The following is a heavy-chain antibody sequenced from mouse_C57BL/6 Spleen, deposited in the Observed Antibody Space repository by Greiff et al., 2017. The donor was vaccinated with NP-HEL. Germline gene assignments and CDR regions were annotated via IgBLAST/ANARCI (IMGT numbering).Heavy chain of an antibody. CDR2: IYPGCGST. CDR1: GYTFTSYC. J-gene: IGHJ3*01. D-gene: IGHD1-1*01. CDR3: ETPPYYYGSSYVGEFAY. Sequence: QVQLQQPGAELVKPGASVKMSCKASGYTFTSYCITWVKQSPGQGLEWIGEIYPGCGSTNYNEKFKSKATLTVDTSSSTAYMQLNSLTSEDSAVYYGETPPYYYGSSYVGEFAYWGQGTLVTVAA. V-gene: IGHV1-55*01.